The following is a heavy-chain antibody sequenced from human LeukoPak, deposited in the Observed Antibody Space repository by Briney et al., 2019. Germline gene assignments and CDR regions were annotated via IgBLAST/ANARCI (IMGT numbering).Heavy chain of an antibody. V-gene: IGHV1-46*01. CDR3: ARGQRALMVYSN. D-gene: IGHD2-8*01. J-gene: IGHJ4*02. CDR1: XXTFTSYY. Sequence: SXXTFTSYYMHXVRQAPGQGLEWXEIINPSGGSTRYAQKFHGRVTMTRHTSPSTVYMELSSLRSEDTAVYYCARGQRALMVYSNWGQGTLVTVSS. CDR2: INPSGGST.